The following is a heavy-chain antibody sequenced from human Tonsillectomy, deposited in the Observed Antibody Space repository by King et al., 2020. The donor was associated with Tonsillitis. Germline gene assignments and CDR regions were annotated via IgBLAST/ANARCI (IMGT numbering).Heavy chain of an antibody. Sequence: QLQESDSRLVKPSQTLSLTCAVSGGSLSSGGYSWSWIRQPPGKGLEWNGYIFHSGSSYSNPYLKSRVTISVHRSKNQFSLKLSSVTAADTAVYYCARASDAGVIPDYGFHVWGQGPTVTVSS. CDR3: ARASDAGVIPDYGFHV. CDR2: IFHSGSS. J-gene: IGHJ6*02. D-gene: IGHD3-16*02. CDR1: GGSLSSGGYS. V-gene: IGHV4-30-2*01.